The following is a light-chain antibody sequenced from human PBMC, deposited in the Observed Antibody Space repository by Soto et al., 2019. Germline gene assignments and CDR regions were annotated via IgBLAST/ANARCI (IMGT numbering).Light chain of an antibody. CDR3: SSYTTSRTVE. J-gene: IGLJ2*01. CDR1: SSDIGGYNY. V-gene: IGLV2-14*01. Sequence: QSALTQSASVSGSPGQSITISCTGTSSDIGGYNYVSWYQQHPDKAPKLMIFEVSNRPSGVSNRFSGSKSGNTASLTISGLLPDDEADYYCSSYTTSRTVEFGGGTQLNVL. CDR2: EVS.